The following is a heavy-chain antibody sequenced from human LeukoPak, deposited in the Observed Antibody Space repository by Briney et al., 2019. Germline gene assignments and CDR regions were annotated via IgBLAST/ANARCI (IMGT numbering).Heavy chain of an antibody. J-gene: IGHJ4*02. D-gene: IGHD3-22*01. Sequence: GGSLRLSCAASGFTFSSYAMSWVRQAPGKGLEWVSAISGSGGSTYYADSVKGRFTISRDNSENTLYLQMNSLRAEDTAVYYCARLDDYYDSSGSDYWGQGTLVTVSS. CDR2: ISGSGGST. CDR3: ARLDDYYDSSGSDY. V-gene: IGHV3-23*01. CDR1: GFTFSSYA.